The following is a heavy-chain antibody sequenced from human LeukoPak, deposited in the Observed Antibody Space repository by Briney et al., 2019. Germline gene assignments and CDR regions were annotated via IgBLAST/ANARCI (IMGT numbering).Heavy chain of an antibody. D-gene: IGHD6-6*01. CDR3: ARXAAGAARQFDY. V-gene: IGHV1-69*13. Sequence: SVKVSCKASGGTFSSYAISWVRQAPGQGLEWMGGIIPIFGTANYAQKFQGRVTITADESTSTAYMELSSLRSEDTAVYYCARXAAGAARQFDYWGQGTLVTVSS. CDR2: IIPIFGTA. J-gene: IGHJ4*02. CDR1: GGTFSSYA.